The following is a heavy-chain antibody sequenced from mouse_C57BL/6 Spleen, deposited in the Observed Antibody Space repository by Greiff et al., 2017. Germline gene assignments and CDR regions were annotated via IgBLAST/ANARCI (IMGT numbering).Heavy chain of an antibody. J-gene: IGHJ3*01. V-gene: IGHV14-4*01. D-gene: IGHD2-5*01. Sequence: EVQLQESGAELVRPGASVKLSCTASGFNFKDDYMHWVKQRPEQGLEWIGWIDPENGDTEYASKFQGKATITADTSSNTAYLQLSSLTSEDTAVYYCTNYSNYGWFAYWGQGTLVTVSA. CDR1: GFNFKDDY. CDR3: TNYSNYGWFAY. CDR2: IDPENGDT.